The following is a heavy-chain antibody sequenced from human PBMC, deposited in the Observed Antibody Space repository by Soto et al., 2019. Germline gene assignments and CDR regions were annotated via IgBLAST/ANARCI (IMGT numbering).Heavy chain of an antibody. CDR1: GFTFSSYA. J-gene: IGHJ4*02. CDR2: ISGSGTNR. Sequence: EVQLLESGGGLVQPGGSLRLSCAASGFTFSSYAMTRVRQAPGKGLEWVSVISGSGTNRYYADSVKGRFTISRDNSKNTLYLQMNSLRAEDTAVYYCAKDRVDYGDYRGLDYWGQGTLVTVSS. V-gene: IGHV3-23*01. CDR3: AKDRVDYGDYRGLDY. D-gene: IGHD4-17*01.